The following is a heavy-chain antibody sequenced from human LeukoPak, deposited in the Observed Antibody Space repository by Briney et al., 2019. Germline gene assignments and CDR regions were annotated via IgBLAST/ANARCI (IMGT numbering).Heavy chain of an antibody. J-gene: IGHJ4*02. D-gene: IGHD3-10*01. V-gene: IGHV4-4*07. CDR1: GGSISSYY. CDR2: IYTSGST. Sequence: SETLSPTCTVSGGSISSYYWSWIRQPAGKGLEWIGRIYTSGSTNYNPSLKSRVTMSVDTSKNQFSLKLSSVTAADTAVYYCARDRYYYGSGSSHFDYWGQGTLVTVSS. CDR3: ARDRYYYGSGSSHFDY.